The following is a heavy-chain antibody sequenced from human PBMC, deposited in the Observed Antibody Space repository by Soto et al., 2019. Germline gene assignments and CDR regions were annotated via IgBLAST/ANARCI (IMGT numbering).Heavy chain of an antibody. CDR2: ISAYNGNT. Sequence: GASVNGSFKAFGYTFISFGIRWVRKAPGQGVEWMGWISAYNGNTNYAQKLQGRVTMTTDTSTSTAYMELRSLRSDDTAVYYCARVPVIGFRQQLVLELDYWGQGTLVTVSS. V-gene: IGHV1-18*01. J-gene: IGHJ4*02. CDR3: ARVPVIGFRQQLVLELDY. CDR1: GYTFISFG. D-gene: IGHD6-13*01.